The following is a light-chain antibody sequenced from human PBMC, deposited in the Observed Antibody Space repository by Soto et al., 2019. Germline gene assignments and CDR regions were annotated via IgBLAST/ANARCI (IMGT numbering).Light chain of an antibody. CDR2: AAS. Sequence: DIQMTQSPSSLSASAGDRVAITCRASQSISNSLNWYQQKPGKAPKVLIFAASSLPSGVPSRFSGSGSGTDFTLTISSLQPEDFATYYCQQSYSTPLTFGGGTKVDIK. CDR1: QSISNS. J-gene: IGKJ4*01. CDR3: QQSYSTPLT. V-gene: IGKV1-39*01.